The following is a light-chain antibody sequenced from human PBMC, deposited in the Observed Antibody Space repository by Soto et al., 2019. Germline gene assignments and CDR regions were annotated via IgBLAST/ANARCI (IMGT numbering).Light chain of an antibody. CDR1: QTISSSY. Sequence: VLTQSPGTLSLSPGERATISCRASQTISSSYLAWYQHKPGQAPRLLIYGASSRATGIPHRFSGGGSGTDFTLTISRLEPEDCGVYYCQQYGGSPPYTFGQRTRLEIK. CDR2: GAS. J-gene: IGKJ2*01. V-gene: IGKV3-20*01. CDR3: QQYGGSPPYT.